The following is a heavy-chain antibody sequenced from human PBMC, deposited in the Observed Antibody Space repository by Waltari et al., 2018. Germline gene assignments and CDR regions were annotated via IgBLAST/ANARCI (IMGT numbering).Heavy chain of an antibody. CDR1: GYTFTSYY. CDR3: ARVMVATSDLDY. CDR2: INPSGGST. J-gene: IGHJ4*02. D-gene: IGHD5-12*01. Sequence: QVQLVQSGAEVKKPGASVKVSCKASGYTFTSYYMHWVRQAPGQGLEWMGIINPSGGSTSYAQKCQVRVTMTRDTSTSTVYMELSSLRSEDTAVYYCARVMVATSDLDYWGQGTLVTVSS. V-gene: IGHV1-46*01.